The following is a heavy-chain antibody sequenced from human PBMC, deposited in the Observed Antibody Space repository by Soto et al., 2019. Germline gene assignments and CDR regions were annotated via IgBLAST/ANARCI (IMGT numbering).Heavy chain of an antibody. CDR3: ARAGIGYCSAGTCLNWFDP. J-gene: IGHJ5*02. CDR2: IYYSGST. D-gene: IGHD2-15*01. CDR1: GGSISSSSYY. V-gene: IGHV4-39*07. Sequence: SETLSLTCTVSGGSISSSSYYWGWIRQPPGKGLEWIGSIYYSGSTYYNPSLKSRVTISVDTAKNQFSLKLNFVTAADTAMYYCARAGIGYCSAGTCLNWFDPWGQGILVTVSS.